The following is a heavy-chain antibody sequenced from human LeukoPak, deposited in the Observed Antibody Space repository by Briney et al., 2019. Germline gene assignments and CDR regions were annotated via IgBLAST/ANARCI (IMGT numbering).Heavy chain of an antibody. CDR3: AELGITMIGGV. D-gene: IGHD3-10*02. J-gene: IGHJ6*04. Sequence: GGSLRLSCAASGFSFSSYEMNWVRQAPGKGLEWVSYISSSGSTIYYADSVKGRLTISRDNAKNSLYLQMNSLRAEDTAVYYCAELGITMIGGVWGKGTTVTISS. CDR1: GFSFSSYE. CDR2: ISSSGSTI. V-gene: IGHV3-48*03.